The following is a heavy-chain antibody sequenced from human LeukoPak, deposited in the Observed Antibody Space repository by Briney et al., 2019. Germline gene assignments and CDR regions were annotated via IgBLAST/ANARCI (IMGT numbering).Heavy chain of an antibody. V-gene: IGHV4-59*01. CDR1: GGSISSYY. CDR3: ARGRYYGSESYYNGFDY. Sequence: PSETLSLTCTVSGGSISSYYWSWIRQPPGKGLEWIGYIYSSGSTNYNPSLKSRVTISVDTSNNQLSLKLSPVTAADTAVYYCARGRYYGSESYYNGFDYWGQGTLVTVSS. J-gene: IGHJ4*02. D-gene: IGHD3-10*01. CDR2: IYSSGST.